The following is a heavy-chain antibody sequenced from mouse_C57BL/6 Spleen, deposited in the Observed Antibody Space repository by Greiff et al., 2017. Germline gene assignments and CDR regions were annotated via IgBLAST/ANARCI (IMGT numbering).Heavy chain of an antibody. J-gene: IGHJ2*01. Sequence: EVKLVESEGGLVQPGSSMKLSCTASGFTFSDYYMAWVRQVPEKGLEWVANINYDGSSTYYLDSLKSRFIISRDNAKNILYLQMSSLKSEDTATYYCARGNSYYFDYWGQGTTLTVSS. CDR3: ARGNSYYFDY. CDR1: GFTFSDYY. CDR2: INYDGSST. V-gene: IGHV5-16*01.